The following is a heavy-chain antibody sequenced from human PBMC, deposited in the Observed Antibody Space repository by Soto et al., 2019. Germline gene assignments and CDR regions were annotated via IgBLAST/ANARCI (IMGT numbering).Heavy chain of an antibody. D-gene: IGHD6-6*01. V-gene: IGHV4-30-4*01. J-gene: IGHJ5*02. CDR3: ARERPVGARLDP. CDR2: IYHSGST. Sequence: QVQLQESGPGLVKPSQTLSLTCTVSGGSISSGDYYWSWIRQPPGKGLEWIGYIYHSGSTYYNPSLQSRVTISVDTPKNHFSRKLSSVTAADTAVYYCARERPVGARLDPWGQGTLVTVAS. CDR1: GGSISSGDYY.